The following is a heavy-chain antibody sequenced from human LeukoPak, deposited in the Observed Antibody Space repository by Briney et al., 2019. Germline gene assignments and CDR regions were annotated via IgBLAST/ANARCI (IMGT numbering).Heavy chain of an antibody. Sequence: SETLSLTCTVSGDSISSGDYYWSWIRQPAGKGLEWIGRISSSGSTNYNPSLKSRVTISVDTSKNQFSLKLSSVTAADTAVYYCARAFRGIFGVFEAFGIWGQGTMVTVSS. CDR1: GDSISSGDYY. J-gene: IGHJ3*02. CDR2: ISSSGST. CDR3: ARAFRGIFGVFEAFGI. V-gene: IGHV4-61*02. D-gene: IGHD3-3*01.